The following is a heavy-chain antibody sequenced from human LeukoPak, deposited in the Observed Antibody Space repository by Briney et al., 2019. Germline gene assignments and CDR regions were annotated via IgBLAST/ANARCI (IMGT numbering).Heavy chain of an antibody. CDR1: GYTFTSYD. J-gene: IGHJ5*02. Sequence: ASVKVSCKASGYTFTSYDINWVRQATGQGLEWMGWMNPNSGNTGYAQKSQGRVTITRNTSISTAYMELSSLRSEDTAVYYCARVDSSSPSNWFDPWGQGTLVTVSS. V-gene: IGHV1-8*03. CDR3: ARVDSSSPSNWFDP. CDR2: MNPNSGNT. D-gene: IGHD6-6*01.